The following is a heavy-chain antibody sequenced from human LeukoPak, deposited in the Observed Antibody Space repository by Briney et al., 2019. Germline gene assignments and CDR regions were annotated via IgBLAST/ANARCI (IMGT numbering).Heavy chain of an antibody. CDR3: ARDSKRIRTN. J-gene: IGHJ4*02. V-gene: IGHV3-7*01. D-gene: IGHD1-1*01. CDR1: GFTFSNYA. CDR2: IKQDGSEK. Sequence: GGSLRLSCAASGFTFSNYAMSWVRQAPGKGLEWVANIKQDGSEKYYVDSVKGRFTISRDNAKNSLYLQMNSLRAEDTAVYYCARDSKRIRTNWGQGTLVTVSS.